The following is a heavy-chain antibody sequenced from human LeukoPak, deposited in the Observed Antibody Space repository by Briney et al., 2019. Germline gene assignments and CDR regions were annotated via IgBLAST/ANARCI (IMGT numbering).Heavy chain of an antibody. CDR1: GGSISSYY. D-gene: IGHD3-3*01. J-gene: IGHJ5*02. Sequence: SETLSLTCTVSGGSISSYYWSWIRQPPGKGLEWIGYIYYSGSTNYNPSLKSRVTISVDTSKNQFSLKLSSVIAADTAVYYCAREERITIFGVVSNWFDPWGQGTLVTVSS. CDR2: IYYSGST. CDR3: AREERITIFGVVSNWFDP. V-gene: IGHV4-59*01.